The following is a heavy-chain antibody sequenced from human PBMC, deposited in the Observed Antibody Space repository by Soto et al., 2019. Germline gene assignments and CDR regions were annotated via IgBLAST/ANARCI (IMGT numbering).Heavy chain of an antibody. CDR1: GFTFSSSG. V-gene: IGHV3-23*01. CDR2: VTGSGGRT. Sequence: EVQLLESGGGLVQPGGSLRLSCAASGFTFSSSGMTWVRQAPGKRLEWVSGVTGSGGRTYYADSVKGRFTISRDNAKNTLYLQRNSLRAEDTAVYYCAKDRDYADYVRFFDYWGRGPLVTVSS. J-gene: IGHJ4*02. CDR3: AKDRDYADYVRFFDY. D-gene: IGHD4-17*01.